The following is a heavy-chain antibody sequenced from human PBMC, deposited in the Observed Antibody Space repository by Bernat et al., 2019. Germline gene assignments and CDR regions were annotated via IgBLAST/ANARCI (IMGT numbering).Heavy chain of an antibody. J-gene: IGHJ3*02. CDR1: GFTFSSYG. CDR2: IWYDGSNK. Sequence: QVQLVESGGGVVQPGRSLRLSCAASGFTFSSYGMHWVRQAPGKGLEWVAVIWYDGSNKFYADSVKGRFTISRDNSKNTLYLQMNSLRAEDTAVYYCAMYCSGGSCYSVDAFDIWGQGTMVTVSS. CDR3: AMYCSGGSCYSVDAFDI. V-gene: IGHV3-33*08. D-gene: IGHD2-15*01.